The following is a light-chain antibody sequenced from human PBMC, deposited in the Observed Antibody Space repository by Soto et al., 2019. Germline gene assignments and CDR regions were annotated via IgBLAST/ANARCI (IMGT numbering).Light chain of an antibody. CDR3: SSYTSSSTYL. CDR1: SSDVGAYNS. Sequence: QSALTQPASVSGSPGQSITISCTGTSSDVGAYNSVSWYQQHPDKAPKLMIYEVSYRPSGVSNRFSGSKSDNTASLTISGLHTEDEAGYYCSSYTSSSTYLFGTGTKLTVL. V-gene: IGLV2-14*03. J-gene: IGLJ1*01. CDR2: EVS.